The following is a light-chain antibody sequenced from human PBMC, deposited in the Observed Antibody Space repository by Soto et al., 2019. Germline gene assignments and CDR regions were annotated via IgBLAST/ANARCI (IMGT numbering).Light chain of an antibody. Sequence: QSALTQPASVSGSPGQSVTISCTGTSSDVCGYNYVSWYQHHTGKAPKLMIYDVSNRPSGISNRFSGSKSGNTASLTISGLQAEDEADYYCSSYTSSSTLGVVFGGGTKLTVL. CDR3: SSYTSSSTLGVV. V-gene: IGLV2-14*03. CDR2: DVS. J-gene: IGLJ2*01. CDR1: SSDVCGYNY.